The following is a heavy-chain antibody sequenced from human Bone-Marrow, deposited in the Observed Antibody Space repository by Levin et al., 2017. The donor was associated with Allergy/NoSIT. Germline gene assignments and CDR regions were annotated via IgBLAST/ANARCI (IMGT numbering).Heavy chain of an antibody. CDR1: GFTFSSYA. D-gene: IGHD6-13*01. CDR2: ISGSGGST. CDR3: AKHISSWYQVFDY. J-gene: IGHJ4*02. V-gene: IGHV3-23*01. Sequence: GESLKISCAASGFTFSSYAMSWVRQAPGKGLEWVSAISGSGGSTYYADSVKGRFTISRDNSKNTLYLQMNSLRAEDTAVYYCAKHISSWYQVFDYWGQGTLVTVSS.